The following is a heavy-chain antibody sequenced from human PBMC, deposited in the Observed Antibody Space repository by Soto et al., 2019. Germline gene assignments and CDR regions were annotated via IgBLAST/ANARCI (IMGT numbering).Heavy chain of an antibody. D-gene: IGHD3-9*01. CDR2: ISYDVSNK. Sequence: GGSLRLSCAASGFTFSSYGMHWVRQAPGKGLEWVAVISYDVSNKYYADSVKGRFTISRDNSKNTLYLQMNSLRAEDTAVYYCARDRRYFDWLYDYYYYYGMDVWGQGTTVTVXS. J-gene: IGHJ6*02. CDR3: ARDRRYFDWLYDYYYYYGMDV. CDR1: GFTFSSYG. V-gene: IGHV3-30*03.